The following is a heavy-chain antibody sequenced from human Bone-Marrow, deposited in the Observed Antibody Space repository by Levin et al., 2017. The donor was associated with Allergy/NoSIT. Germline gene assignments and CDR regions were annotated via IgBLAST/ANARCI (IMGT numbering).Heavy chain of an antibody. D-gene: IGHD5-12*01. CDR2: ITSSSSYI. V-gene: IGHV3-21*01. J-gene: IGHJ5*02. CDR1: GFTFSIYS. CDR3: ARGLEYSGLP. Sequence: GSLRLSCAASGFTFSIYSMNWVRQAPGKGLNWVSSITSSSSYIYYADSVKGRFTITRDNAKNSLYLQMSSLRVEDTAVYYCARGLEYSGLPWGQGTLVTVSS.